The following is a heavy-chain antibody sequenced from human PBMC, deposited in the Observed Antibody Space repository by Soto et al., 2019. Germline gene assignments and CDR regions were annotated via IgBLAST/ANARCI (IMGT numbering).Heavy chain of an antibody. D-gene: IGHD4-4*01. CDR2: ISGSGGST. Sequence: PGGSLRLSCAASGFTFSSYAMSWVRQAPGKGLEWVSAISGSGGSTYYADSVKGRFTISRDNSKNTLYLQMNSLRAEDTAVYYCARDQTTVNTGNWFDPWGQGTLVTVSS. CDR3: ARDQTTVNTGNWFDP. J-gene: IGHJ5*02. CDR1: GFTFSSYA. V-gene: IGHV3-23*01.